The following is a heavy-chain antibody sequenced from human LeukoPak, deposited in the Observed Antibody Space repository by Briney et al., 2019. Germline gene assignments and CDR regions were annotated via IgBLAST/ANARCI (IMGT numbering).Heavy chain of an antibody. CDR1: GYAFSSYW. Sequence: GGSLRLSCSASGYAFSSYWMNWVRQAPGKGPEWVANINLSGSAQHYVDSVKGRCTISRDNAKSSLYLQMNSPRVEVTAVYYCAAWGLHNYWGQGTLVTVSS. V-gene: IGHV3-7*01. CDR3: AAWGLHNY. J-gene: IGHJ4*02. CDR2: INLSGSAQ. D-gene: IGHD7-27*01.